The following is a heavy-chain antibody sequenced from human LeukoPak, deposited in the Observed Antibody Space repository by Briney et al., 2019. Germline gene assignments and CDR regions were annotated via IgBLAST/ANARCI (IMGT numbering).Heavy chain of an antibody. D-gene: IGHD3-10*01. J-gene: IGHJ4*02. Sequence: SETLSPTCTVSGGSISSYYWSWIRQPAGKGLEWIGRIYTSGSTNYNPSLKSRVTMSVDTSKNQFSLKLSSVTAADTAVYYCARYDYGSGSYYNVFDYWGQGTLVTVSS. CDR2: IYTSGST. V-gene: IGHV4-4*07. CDR3: ARYDYGSGSYYNVFDY. CDR1: GGSISSYY.